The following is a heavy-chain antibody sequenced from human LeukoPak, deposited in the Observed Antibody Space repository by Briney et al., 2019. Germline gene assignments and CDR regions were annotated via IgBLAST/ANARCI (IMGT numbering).Heavy chain of an antibody. D-gene: IGHD3-10*01. CDR1: GFTFSGYA. CDR3: ARVDKRNSGSLTLDD. J-gene: IGHJ4*02. V-gene: IGHV3-23*01. CDR2: VSSSGAP. Sequence: GGSLRLSCAASGFTFSGYAMTWVRQVPEKGLEWVSGVSSSGAPYYADSVKGRFTISRDNSKNTLYLQMNSLRAEDTAVYYCARVDKRNSGSLTLDDWGQGTLVSVSS.